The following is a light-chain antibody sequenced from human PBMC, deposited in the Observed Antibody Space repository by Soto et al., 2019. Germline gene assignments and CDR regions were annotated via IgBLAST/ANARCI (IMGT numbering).Light chain of an antibody. CDR1: QSVSSY. CDR3: QQRSNWPPIT. V-gene: IGKV3-11*01. J-gene: IGKJ5*01. CDR2: DTS. Sequence: EIVLTQSPATLSLSPGERATLSCRASQSVSSYLAWYQQKPGQAPRLLIYDTSIRATGVPARFSGSRSGAEFTLTISSLQSEDFAVYYCQQRSNWPPITFGQGTRLEIK.